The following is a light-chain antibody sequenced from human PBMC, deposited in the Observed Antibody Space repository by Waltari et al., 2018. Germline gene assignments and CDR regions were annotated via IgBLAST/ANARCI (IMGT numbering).Light chain of an antibody. CDR1: QTLNNNY. J-gene: IGKJ2*01. Sequence: DIVLTQSPGTLSLSAGERATLSCMASQTLNNNYLAWYQQKPGQSPGLLIFAASKRATGVPVRFSGSGAGTDFTLTISRLEPEDFAMYYCQQYGSSPYSFGQGARVDFK. V-gene: IGKV3-20*01. CDR2: AAS. CDR3: QQYGSSPYS.